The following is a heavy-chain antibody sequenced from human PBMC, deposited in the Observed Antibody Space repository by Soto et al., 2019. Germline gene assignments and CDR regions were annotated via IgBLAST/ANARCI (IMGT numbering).Heavy chain of an antibody. D-gene: IGHD1-26*01. Sequence: GGSLRLSCAASGFTFSSYGMHWVRQAPGKGLEWVAVISYDGSNKYYADSVKGRFTISRDNSKNTLYLQMNSLRAEDTAVYYCAKASGSYWGPTYYYYGMDVWGQGTTVTVSS. J-gene: IGHJ6*02. CDR3: AKASGSYWGPTYYYYGMDV. V-gene: IGHV3-30*18. CDR2: ISYDGSNK. CDR1: GFTFSSYG.